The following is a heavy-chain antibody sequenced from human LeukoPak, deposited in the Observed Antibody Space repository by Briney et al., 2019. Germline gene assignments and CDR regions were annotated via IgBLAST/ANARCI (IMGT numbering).Heavy chain of an antibody. V-gene: IGHV3-48*03. CDR3: ARETYYDILSGYMDV. D-gene: IGHD3-9*01. J-gene: IGHJ6*03. CDR2: ISSSGSTI. Sequence: PGGSLRLSCAASGFTFSSYEMNWVRQAPGKGLEWVSYISSSGSTIYYADSVKGRFTISRDNAKNSLYLQMNSLRAEDTAVYYCARETYYDILSGYMDVWGKGTTVTISS. CDR1: GFTFSSYE.